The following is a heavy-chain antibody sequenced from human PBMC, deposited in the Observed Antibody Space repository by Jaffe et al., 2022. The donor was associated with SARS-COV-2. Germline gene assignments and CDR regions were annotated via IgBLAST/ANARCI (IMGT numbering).Heavy chain of an antibody. D-gene: IGHD3-10*01. V-gene: IGHV3-48*02. CDR2: ISSSSSTI. Sequence: EVQLVESGGGLVQPGGSLRLSCAASGFTFSSYSMNWVRQAPGKGLEWVSYISSSSSTIYYADSVKGRFTISRDNAKNSLYLQMNSLRDEDTAVYYCARVGLTMVRGVLNWFDPWGQGTLVTVSS. J-gene: IGHJ5*02. CDR3: ARVGLTMVRGVLNWFDP. CDR1: GFTFSSYS.